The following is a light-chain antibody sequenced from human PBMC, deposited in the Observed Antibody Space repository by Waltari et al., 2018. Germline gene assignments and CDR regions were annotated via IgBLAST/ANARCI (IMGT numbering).Light chain of an antibody. Sequence: QSALTQPASVSGPPGQPITISCTRPSSAVGRSNLFSWYQQHPGKAPKLMIDEGSKRPSGVSNRFSGAKSGNTASLTISGLQAEDEADYYCCSHAGSSTYVFGTGTKVTVL. CDR2: EGS. J-gene: IGLJ1*01. CDR1: SSAVGRSNL. V-gene: IGLV2-23*01. CDR3: CSHAGSSTYV.